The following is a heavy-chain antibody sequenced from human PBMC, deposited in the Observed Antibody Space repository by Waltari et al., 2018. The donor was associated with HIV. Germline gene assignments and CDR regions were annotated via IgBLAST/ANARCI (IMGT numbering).Heavy chain of an antibody. V-gene: IGHV4-39*01. J-gene: IGHJ6*02. CDR3: ARYGDYYYYYGMDV. Sequence: QLQLQESGPGLVKPSETLSLTCTVSGGSISSSSYYWGWIRQPPGKGLEWIGSIYYSGSTYYNPSLKSRVTISVDPSKNQFSLKLSSVTAADTAVYYCARYGDYYYYYGMDVWGQGTTVTVSS. CDR2: IYYSGST. D-gene: IGHD4-17*01. CDR1: GGSISSSSYY.